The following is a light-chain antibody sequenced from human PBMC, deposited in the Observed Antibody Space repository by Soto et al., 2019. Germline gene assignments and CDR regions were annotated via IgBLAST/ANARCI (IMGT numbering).Light chain of an antibody. Sequence: EIVLTQSPGTLSLSPGERATLSCRASQSVSSSYLAWYQQKPGQAPRLLIYGATSRATGIPDRFSGSGSGTDFTLTISRLEPEDCAVYYCQQYGSLRYTFGQGTKLEI. CDR1: QSVSSSY. CDR3: QQYGSLRYT. CDR2: GAT. J-gene: IGKJ2*01. V-gene: IGKV3-20*01.